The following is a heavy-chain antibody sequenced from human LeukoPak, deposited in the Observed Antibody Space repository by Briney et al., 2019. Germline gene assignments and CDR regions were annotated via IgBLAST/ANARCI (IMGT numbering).Heavy chain of an antibody. Sequence: AGGSLRLSCAASGFTFRNFWMSWVRQAPGRGLEWVANIHPEGNEKYQVESVKGRFTISRDNAKSSLFLQMNGLRVDDTAVYYCARGDDFSGDHWGQGTLVTVSS. CDR2: IHPEGNEK. V-gene: IGHV3-7*04. CDR1: GFTFRNFW. J-gene: IGHJ4*02. D-gene: IGHD1-1*01. CDR3: ARGDDFSGDH.